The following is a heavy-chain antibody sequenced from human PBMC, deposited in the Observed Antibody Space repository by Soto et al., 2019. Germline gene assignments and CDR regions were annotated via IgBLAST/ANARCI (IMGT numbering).Heavy chain of an antibody. CDR2: IYYTGRT. CDR1: DGSVSRGGYY. D-gene: IGHD3-10*01. V-gene: IGHV4-31*03. J-gene: IGHJ5*02. CDR3: ARGEYGSGINWFDP. Sequence: SETLSLTCTVSDGSVSRGGYYWSWIRQSPGKNLEWIGYIYYTGRTSYNPSLKSRVTISVDTSKNQFSLKLTSVTAADTAVYYCARGEYGSGINWFDPWGQGTLVTVSS.